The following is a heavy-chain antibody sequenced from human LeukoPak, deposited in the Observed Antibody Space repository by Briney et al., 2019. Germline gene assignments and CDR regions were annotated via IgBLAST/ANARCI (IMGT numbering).Heavy chain of an antibody. CDR1: GFTFSSYG. J-gene: IGHJ4*02. D-gene: IGHD6-6*01. V-gene: IGHV3-33*01. CDR3: ARDGLYSSSSYYFDY. Sequence: GGSLRLSCAASGFTFSSYGMHWVRQAPGKGLVWVAVIWYDGSNKYYADSVKGRFTISRDNSKNTLYLQMNSLRAEDTAVYYCARDGLYSSSSYYFDYWGQGTLVTVSS. CDR2: IWYDGSNK.